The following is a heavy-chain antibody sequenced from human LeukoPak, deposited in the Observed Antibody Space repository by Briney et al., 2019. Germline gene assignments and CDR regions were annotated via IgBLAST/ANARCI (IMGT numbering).Heavy chain of an antibody. CDR2: IYPGDSDT. CDR3: ARRYSSSWYVRAYNWFDP. CDR1: GYSFTSYW. V-gene: IGHV5-51*01. Sequence: GESLKISCKGSGYSFTSYWIGWVRQMPGKGLEWMGIIYPGDSDTRYSPSFQGQVTISADKSISSAYLQWSSLKASDTAMYYCARRYSSSWYVRAYNWFDPWGQGTLVTVSS. J-gene: IGHJ5*02. D-gene: IGHD6-13*01.